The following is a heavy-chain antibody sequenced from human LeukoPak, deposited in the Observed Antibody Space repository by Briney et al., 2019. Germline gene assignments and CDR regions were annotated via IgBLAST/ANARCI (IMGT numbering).Heavy chain of an antibody. D-gene: IGHD3-22*01. CDR3: ASGFYNSSGFYAAFDI. CDR1: GGSISSSPYY. Sequence: SETLSLTCTVSGGSISSSPYYWGWIRQPPGKGLEWIGSIYYSGTTHYNPSLESRVTISVDTSKNQFSLKLASVTAADTAIYYCASGFYNSSGFYAAFDIWGLGTLVTVSS. J-gene: IGHJ3*02. V-gene: IGHV4-39*07. CDR2: IYYSGTT.